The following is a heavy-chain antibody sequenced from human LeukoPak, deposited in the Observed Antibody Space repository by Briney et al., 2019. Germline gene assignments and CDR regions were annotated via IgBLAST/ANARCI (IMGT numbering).Heavy chain of an antibody. J-gene: IGHJ5*02. CDR1: GLTVSSDY. Sequence: GGSLRLSCAASGLTVSSDYMSWVRQAPGKGLEWVSVIYSGGGTYYADSVRGRFTISRDNSKNTLYLQLNSLSAEDTAVYYCARYPYSPSSWSDPWGQGTLVTVSS. V-gene: IGHV3-66*01. D-gene: IGHD6-6*01. CDR2: IYSGGGT. CDR3: ARYPYSPSSWSDP.